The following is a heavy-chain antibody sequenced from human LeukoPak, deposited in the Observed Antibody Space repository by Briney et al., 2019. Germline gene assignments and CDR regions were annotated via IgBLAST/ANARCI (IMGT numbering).Heavy chain of an antibody. D-gene: IGHD5-12*01. CDR2: ISSSSSYI. CDR1: GFTFSSYS. V-gene: IGHV3-21*01. CDR3: ARDRDIVATSDYGMDV. J-gene: IGHJ6*02. Sequence: GGSPRLSCAASGFTFSSYSMNWVRQAPGKGLEWVSSISSSSSYIYYADSVKGRFTISRDNAKNSLYLQMNSLRAEDTAVYYCARDRDIVATSDYGMDVWGQGTTVTVSS.